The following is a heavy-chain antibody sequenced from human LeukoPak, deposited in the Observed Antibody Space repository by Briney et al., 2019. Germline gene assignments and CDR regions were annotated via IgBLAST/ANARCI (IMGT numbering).Heavy chain of an antibody. CDR1: GGTFSSYA. Sequence: ASVKVSCKASGGTFSSYAISWVRQAPGQGLEWMGGIIPIFGTANYAQKFQGRVTITTDESTSTAYMELSSLRSEDTAVYYCVRVTYSSSSYYYYMDVWGKGTTVTVSS. V-gene: IGHV1-69*05. J-gene: IGHJ6*03. CDR2: IIPIFGTA. CDR3: VRVTYSSSSYYYYMDV. D-gene: IGHD6-6*01.